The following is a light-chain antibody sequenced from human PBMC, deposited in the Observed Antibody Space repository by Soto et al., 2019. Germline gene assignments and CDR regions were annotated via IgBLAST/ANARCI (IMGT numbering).Light chain of an antibody. Sequence: QSALTQPPSAFGSPGQSVTISCTGTSSDIGTYDYVSWYQHLPDKAPKLIIYEVSKRPSGVPDRFSGSKSGNTASLTVSGLQAEDEGDYYCCSYGGGNNFYVFGTGTKV. CDR2: EVS. V-gene: IGLV2-8*01. J-gene: IGLJ1*01. CDR3: CSYGGGNNFYV. CDR1: SSDIGTYDY.